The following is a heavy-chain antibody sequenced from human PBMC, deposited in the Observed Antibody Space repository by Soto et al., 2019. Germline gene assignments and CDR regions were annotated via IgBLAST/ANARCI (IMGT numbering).Heavy chain of an antibody. CDR2: ISANNGNT. CDR1: GYTFTSYG. J-gene: IGHJ4*02. V-gene: IGHV1-18*01. Sequence: ASVKVSSKASGYTFTSYGSSWLQQAPGQGLEWMGWISANNGNTNYAQRLQGRVTMTTDTSTSTAYMELRSVRADDTSVYYCAKDSLGVPAAMIDYWGQGTLVTVSS. D-gene: IGHD2-2*01. CDR3: AKDSLGVPAAMIDY.